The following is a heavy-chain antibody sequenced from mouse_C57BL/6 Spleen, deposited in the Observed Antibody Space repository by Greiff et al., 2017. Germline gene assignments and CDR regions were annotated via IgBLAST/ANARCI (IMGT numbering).Heavy chain of an antibody. CDR1: GFTFSSYG. Sequence: EVHLVESGGDLVKPGGSLKLSCAASGFTFSSYGMSWVRQTPDKRLAWVATISSGGSYTYYPDSVKGRFTISRDNAKNTLYLQMSSLKSEDTAIYYFARQDGYYGSAYWGQGTLVTVSA. V-gene: IGHV5-6*01. CDR3: ARQDGYYGSAY. D-gene: IGHD2-3*01. J-gene: IGHJ3*01. CDR2: ISSGGSYT.